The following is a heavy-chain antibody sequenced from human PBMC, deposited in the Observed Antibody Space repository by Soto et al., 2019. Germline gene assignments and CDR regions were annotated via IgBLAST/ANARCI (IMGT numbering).Heavy chain of an antibody. D-gene: IGHD6-19*01. J-gene: IGHJ4*02. Sequence: QVQLEQSGAEERKPGSSVKVSCKASGGTFSRSAISWVRQAPGQGLEWMGGIIPFFGTANYAQKFHGRVTITADEPTGTAYMELSSLTSEDTAIYYCAKFAESSGYFDYWGQGALITVSS. CDR2: IIPFFGTA. CDR3: AKFAESSGYFDY. CDR1: GGTFSRSA. V-gene: IGHV1-69*01.